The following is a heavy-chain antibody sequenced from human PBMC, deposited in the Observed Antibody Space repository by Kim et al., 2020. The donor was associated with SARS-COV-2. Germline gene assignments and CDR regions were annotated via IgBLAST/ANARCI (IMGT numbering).Heavy chain of an antibody. CDR1: GGSISSGGYY. CDR2: IYYSGST. J-gene: IGHJ3*02. V-gene: IGHV4-31*03. CDR3: ARELDHYGGNPDAFDI. Sequence: SETLSLTCTVSGGSISSGGYYWSWIRQHPGKGLEWIGYIYYSGSTYYNPSLKSRVTISVDTSKNQFSLKLSSVTAADTAVYYCARELDHYGGNPDAFDIWGQGTMVTVSS. D-gene: IGHD4-17*01.